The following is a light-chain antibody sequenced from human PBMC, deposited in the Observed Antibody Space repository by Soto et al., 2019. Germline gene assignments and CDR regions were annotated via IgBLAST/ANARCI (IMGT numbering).Light chain of an antibody. CDR1: SSNIGSNY. Sequence: QSVLTQPPSASGAPGQGVSISCSGSSSNIGSNYVYWYQQLPGRAPRLIIYKNDQRPSGVPDRFSGSKSGTSASLAISGLRSEDGALYHCATWDDSLTGLVFGGGTKLTVL. CDR3: ATWDDSLTGLV. CDR2: KND. V-gene: IGLV1-47*01. J-gene: IGLJ3*02.